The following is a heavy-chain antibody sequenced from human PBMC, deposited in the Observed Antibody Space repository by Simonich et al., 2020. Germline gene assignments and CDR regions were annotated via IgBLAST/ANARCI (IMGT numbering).Heavy chain of an antibody. CDR1: GYTFTGYY. Sequence: QVQLVQSGAEVKKPGASVKVSCKASGYTFTGYYMHWVRQAPGQGLEWRGRINPNSGGTNYAQNFQCRVTMTRDTSISTAYMELSRLRSDDTAVYYCARGPRWTGDDAFDIWGQGTMVTVSS. V-gene: IGHV1-2*02. CDR2: INPNSGGT. J-gene: IGHJ3*02. D-gene: IGHD7-27*01. CDR3: ARGPRWTGDDAFDI.